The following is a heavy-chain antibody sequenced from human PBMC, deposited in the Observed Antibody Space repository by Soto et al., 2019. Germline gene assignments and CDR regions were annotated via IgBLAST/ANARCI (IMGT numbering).Heavy chain of an antibody. V-gene: IGHV3-23*01. CDR3: AKGMYYYDSSGYRLFDY. Sequence: GGSLRLSCGASGFAFRNYAMNWFRQAPGKGLEWVSGISVSGGSTYYADSVKGRFTVSRDNSKNTVFLQMNSLRAEDTAVYFCAKGMYYYDSSGYRLFDYWGQGTLVTVSS. D-gene: IGHD3-22*01. CDR1: GFAFRNYA. J-gene: IGHJ4*02. CDR2: ISVSGGST.